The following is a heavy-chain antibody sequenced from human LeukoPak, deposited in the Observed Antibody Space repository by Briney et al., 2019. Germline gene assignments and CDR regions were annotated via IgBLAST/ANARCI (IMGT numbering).Heavy chain of an antibody. Sequence: SETLSLTCAVSGGSFRGYYWNWIRQSPGKALEWAGEINSSGGTSYNPSLKSRLTLSVDTSKYQFSLKLNSVTAADTAVYYCARGRNYFENWGYYYYFDYWGQGTLVTVAS. CDR1: GGSFRGYY. V-gene: IGHV4-34*01. CDR2: INSSGGT. J-gene: IGHJ4*02. CDR3: ARGRNYFENWGYYYYFDY. D-gene: IGHD1-26*01.